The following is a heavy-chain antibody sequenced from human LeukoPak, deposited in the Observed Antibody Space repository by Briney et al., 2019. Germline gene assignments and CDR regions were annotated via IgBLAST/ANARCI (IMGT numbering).Heavy chain of an antibody. CDR2: IYYSGST. J-gene: IGHJ5*02. CDR3: ARGMVRGVFDP. CDR1: GGSISSGDYY. Sequence: SETLSLTCTVSGGSISSGDYYWSWIRQPPGKGLEWIGYIYYSGSTYYNPSLKSRVTISVDTSKNQFSLKLSSVTAADPAVYYCARGMVRGVFDPWGQGNLVTVSS. V-gene: IGHV4-30-4*08. D-gene: IGHD3-10*01.